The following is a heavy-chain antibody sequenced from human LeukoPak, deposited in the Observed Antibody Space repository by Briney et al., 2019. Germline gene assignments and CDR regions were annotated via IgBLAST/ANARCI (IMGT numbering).Heavy chain of an antibody. J-gene: IGHJ4*02. CDR3: YRGSGWLSVY. CDR1: GFTFGDYL. V-gene: IGHV3-49*03. Sequence: PGGSLRLSCTASGFTFGDYLMSWFRQAPGKGLEWIGFISGGTTEYAASVKGRFTISRDDSTSIAYLQMNSLTTEDTAVYCCYRGSGWLSVYWGQGTLVTVSS. D-gene: IGHD6-19*01. CDR2: ISGGTT.